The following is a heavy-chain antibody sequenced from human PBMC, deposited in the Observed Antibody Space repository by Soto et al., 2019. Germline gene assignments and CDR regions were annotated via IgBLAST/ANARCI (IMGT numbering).Heavy chain of an antibody. Sequence: HPGGSLRLSXEATGFTFSSHEMNWIRQTPGKRLEWIAKISGSGSTINYADSMNGRFTISRDNVQRTLHLQMDSMGVEDTGVYYCARVGVYWGRGSLVTVAS. CDR3: ARVGVY. J-gene: IGHJ1*01. V-gene: IGHV3-48*03. CDR1: GFTFSSHE. D-gene: IGHD2-8*01. CDR2: ISGSGSTI.